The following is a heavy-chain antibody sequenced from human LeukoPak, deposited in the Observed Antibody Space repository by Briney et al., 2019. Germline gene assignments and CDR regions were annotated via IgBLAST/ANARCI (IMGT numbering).Heavy chain of an antibody. D-gene: IGHD3-9*01. CDR1: GGSISSYY. CDR2: IYYSGST. V-gene: IGHV4-59*08. Sequence: SETLSLTCTVSGGSISSYYWSWIRQPPGKGLEWIGYIYYSGSTNYNPSLKSRVTISVDTSKNQFSLKLSSVTAADTAVYYCAKSTIFYSRSYYFDYWGQGTLVTVSS. J-gene: IGHJ4*02. CDR3: AKSTIFYSRSYYFDY.